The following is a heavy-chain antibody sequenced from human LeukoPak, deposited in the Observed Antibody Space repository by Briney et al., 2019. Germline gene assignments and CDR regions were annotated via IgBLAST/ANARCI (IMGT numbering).Heavy chain of an antibody. V-gene: IGHV1-46*01. Sequence: GAPVKVSCKASGYTFTSYYMHWVRQAPGQGLEWMGIINPSGGSTSYAQKFQGRVTMTRDTSTSTVYMELSSLRSEDTAVYYCARASYITMIVVSPYYYMDVWGKGTTVTISS. CDR1: GYTFTSYY. J-gene: IGHJ6*03. CDR3: ARASYITMIVVSPYYYMDV. D-gene: IGHD3-22*01. CDR2: INPSGGST.